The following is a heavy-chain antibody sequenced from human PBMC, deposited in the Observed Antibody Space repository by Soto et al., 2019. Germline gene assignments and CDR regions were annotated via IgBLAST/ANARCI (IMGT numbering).Heavy chain of an antibody. Sequence: EVQLVESGGGLVKPGGSLRLSCAASGITFTNAWMSWVRQVPGKGLEWVGRIKSKTHGGTTDYAAPVKGRFTISRDDSKNTLYLPMNSLKTEDTAVYYCSTDSRFLEWSSYYYGMDVWGPGTTVTVSS. CDR3: STDSRFLEWSSYYYGMDV. CDR1: GITFTNAW. V-gene: IGHV3-15*01. J-gene: IGHJ6*02. CDR2: IKSKTHGGTT. D-gene: IGHD3-3*01.